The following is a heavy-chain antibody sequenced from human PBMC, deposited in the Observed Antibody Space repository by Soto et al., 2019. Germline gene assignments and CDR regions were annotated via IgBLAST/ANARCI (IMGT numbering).Heavy chain of an antibody. Sequence: QIILKESGPTLVKPTQTLTLTCTFSGFSLSTSGVGVGWIRQPPGKALEWLALIYWDDDKRYSPSLESRLTITKDNSKNQVVLTMTNMDPVDTATYYCAHTVQPRVIDYWGQGTMVTVSS. CDR1: GFSLSTSGVG. CDR2: IYWDDDK. V-gene: IGHV2-5*02. CDR3: AHTVQPRVIDY. D-gene: IGHD3-10*01. J-gene: IGHJ4*02.